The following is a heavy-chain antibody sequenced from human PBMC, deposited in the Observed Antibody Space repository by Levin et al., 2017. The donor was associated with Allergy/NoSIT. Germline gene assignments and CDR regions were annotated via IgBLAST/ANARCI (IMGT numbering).Heavy chain of an antibody. D-gene: IGHD4-17*01. V-gene: IGHV4-34*01. CDR2: VSHGGFT. CDR1: GGSFGGYF. CDR3: AVFSLRYGTFEM. J-gene: IGHJ3*02. Sequence: SSETLSLTCAVSGGSFGGYFWSWLRQPPGKGPEWIGEVSHGGFTTYNPSLKSRVAISVDASRNEFSLKLDHVTAADTAVYYCAVFSLRYGTFEMWGQGTMVTVSS.